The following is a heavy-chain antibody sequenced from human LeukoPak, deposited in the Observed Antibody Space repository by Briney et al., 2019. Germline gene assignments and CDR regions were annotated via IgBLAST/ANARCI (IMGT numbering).Heavy chain of an antibody. CDR1: GFSFSNYA. CDR2: MSASGGS. V-gene: IGHV3-23*01. D-gene: IGHD3-10*01. CDR3: AREPRDCTGGTCQTAGGYYFYY. J-gene: IGHJ4*02. Sequence: PSGGSLRLSCAASGFSFSNYAMSWVRQAPGKGLEWVSGMSASGGSYYADSVKGRLILSRDISKNTLYLQMNSLRAEDTAIYFCAREPRDCTGGTCQTAGGYYFYYWSQGTLVTVSS.